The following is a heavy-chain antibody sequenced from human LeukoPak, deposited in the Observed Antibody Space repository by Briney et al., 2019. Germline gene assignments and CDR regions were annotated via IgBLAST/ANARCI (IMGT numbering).Heavy chain of an antibody. CDR3: ARDLNGKPIFGVVPEWHYFDY. V-gene: IGHV4-38-2*02. CDR1: GYSISSGYY. CDR2: IYHSGST. Sequence: PSETLSLTCTVSGYSISSGYYWGWIRQPPGKGLEWIGSIYHSGSTYYNPSLKSRVTISVDTSKNQFSLKLSSVTAADTAVYYCARDLNGKPIFGVVPEWHYFDYWGQGTLVTVSS. D-gene: IGHD3-3*01. J-gene: IGHJ4*02.